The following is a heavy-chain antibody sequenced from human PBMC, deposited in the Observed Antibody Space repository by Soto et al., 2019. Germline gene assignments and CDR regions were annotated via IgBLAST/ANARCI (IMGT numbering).Heavy chain of an antibody. D-gene: IGHD2-15*01. Sequence: QVQLVQSGVEVKKPGASVKVSCKTMGYTFTNYGLSWVRQAPGEGLEWLGWISAYNGHTKYAQKVQDRVTLTTDTSATTAYLELRSLRSDDTAVYYCVRRDGGYFDHWGQGILVLVSS. CDR1: GYTFTNYG. CDR2: ISAYNGHT. CDR3: VRRDGGYFDH. V-gene: IGHV1-18*01. J-gene: IGHJ4*02.